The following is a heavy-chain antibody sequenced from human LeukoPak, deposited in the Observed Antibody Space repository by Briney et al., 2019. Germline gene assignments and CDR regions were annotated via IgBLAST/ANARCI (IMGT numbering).Heavy chain of an antibody. CDR1: GFTLSSNY. CDR2: IYSGGST. CDR3: ARDYGDHLFDW. V-gene: IGHV3-53*01. Sequence: PGGSLRLSCAASGFTLSSNYMSWVRQALGKGLEWVSVIYSGGSTYYADSKKGRFTISRNNSKNTLYLQMNSLRTEDTAVYYCARDYGDHLFDWGGQGTLDTVSA. J-gene: IGHJ4*02. D-gene: IGHD4-17*01.